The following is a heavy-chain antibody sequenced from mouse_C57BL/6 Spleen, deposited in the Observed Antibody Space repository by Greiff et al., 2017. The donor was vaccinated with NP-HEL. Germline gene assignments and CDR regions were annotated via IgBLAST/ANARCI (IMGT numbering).Heavy chain of an antibody. CDR2: ISYDGSN. D-gene: IGHD2-12*01. V-gene: IGHV3-6*01. J-gene: IGHJ3*01. CDR3: ARSYSLPWFAY. Sequence: EVQLVESGPGLVKPSQSLSLTCSVTGYSITSGYYWNWIRQFPGNKLEWMGYISYDGSNNYNPSLKNRISITRDTSKNQFFLKLNSVTTEDTATYYCARSYSLPWFAYWGQGTLVTVSA. CDR1: GYSITSGYY.